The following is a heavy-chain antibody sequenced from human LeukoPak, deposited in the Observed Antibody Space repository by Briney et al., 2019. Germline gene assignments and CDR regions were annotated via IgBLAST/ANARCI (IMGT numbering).Heavy chain of an antibody. V-gene: IGHV4-39*07. J-gene: IGHJ3*01. CDR1: GGSISSGSYY. CDR2: IYYSGST. Sequence: SETLSLTCTVSGGSISSGSYYWGWIRQPPGKGLEWIVSIYYSGSTYYNPSLKSRVTISVDTSKNQFSLKLSSVTAADTAVYYCARDTFPIAAADDDAFDFWGQGTMVTVSS. D-gene: IGHD6-13*01. CDR3: ARDTFPIAAADDDAFDF.